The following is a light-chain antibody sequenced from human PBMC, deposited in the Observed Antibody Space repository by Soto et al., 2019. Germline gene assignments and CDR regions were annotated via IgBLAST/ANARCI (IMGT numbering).Light chain of an antibody. CDR1: TSNIGTNA. J-gene: IGLJ1*01. Sequence: QSALTQSASASGTPGQRVTISCSGGTSNIGTNAEYWFQLLPGTAPKLLIYYSNHRPSGISDRFSGSKSGTSASLAISGLRPEDEADYYCAAWDDRLRGYVFATGTKVTVL. CDR2: YSN. CDR3: AAWDDRLRGYV. V-gene: IGLV1-47*01.